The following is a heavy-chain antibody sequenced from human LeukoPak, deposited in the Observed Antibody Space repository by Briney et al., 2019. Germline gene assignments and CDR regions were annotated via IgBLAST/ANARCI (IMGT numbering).Heavy chain of an antibody. V-gene: IGHV1-69*04. J-gene: IGHJ4*02. CDR1: GGTFSSYA. CDR2: IIPILGIA. CDR3: ARALWSRWGSGSRLDY. D-gene: IGHD3-10*01. Sequence: GSSVKVSCKASGGTFSSYAISWVRQAPGQGLEWMGRIIPILGIANYAQKFQSRVTITADKSTSTAYMELSSLRSEDTAVYYCARALWSRWGSGSRLDYWGQGTLVTVSS.